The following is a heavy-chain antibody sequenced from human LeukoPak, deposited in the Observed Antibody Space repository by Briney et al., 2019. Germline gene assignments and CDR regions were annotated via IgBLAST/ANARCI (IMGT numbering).Heavy chain of an antibody. J-gene: IGHJ6*03. CDR2: IYYSGST. CDR3: ARLSRIAAAGSYSYHSMDV. CDR1: GVSISGFY. V-gene: IGHV4-59*08. Sequence: SETLSLTCAVSGVSISGFYWSWIRQPPGKGLEWLGFIYYSGSTNYNPSLKSRLSISVDTSKNQFSLKLSSVTAADTAVYYCARLSRIAAAGSYSYHSMDVWGQGTTVTVSS. D-gene: IGHD6-13*01.